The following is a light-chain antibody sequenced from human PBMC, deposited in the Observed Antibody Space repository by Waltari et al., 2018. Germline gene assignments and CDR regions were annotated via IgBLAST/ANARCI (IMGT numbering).Light chain of an antibody. CDR3: QQYYTTPWT. Sequence: DIVMTQSPGSLAVSLGERATINCKSSQNVLYSSNNKNYIAWYQQKSGQPPKLLIYWTSTRESGVPDRFSCSGSGTDFALTISSLQAEDVAVYYCQQYYTTPWTFGQGTKVEIK. CDR2: WTS. J-gene: IGKJ1*01. CDR1: QNVLYSSNNKNY. V-gene: IGKV4-1*01.